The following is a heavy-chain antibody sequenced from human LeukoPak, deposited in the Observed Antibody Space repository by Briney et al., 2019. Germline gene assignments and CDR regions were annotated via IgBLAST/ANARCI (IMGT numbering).Heavy chain of an antibody. CDR1: GFTFSNYW. V-gene: IGHV3-74*01. Sequence: PGGSLRLSCAASGFTFSNYWMHWVRQAPGEALMWVSRIKSDGSSTTYADSVKGRFTISRDNAKNTLYLQMNSLRAEDTAVYYCSRDSLSSCGGDCYSGLDVWGQGPRSPSP. J-gene: IGHJ6*02. CDR2: IKSDGSST. CDR3: SRDSLSSCGGDCYSGLDV. D-gene: IGHD2-21*02.